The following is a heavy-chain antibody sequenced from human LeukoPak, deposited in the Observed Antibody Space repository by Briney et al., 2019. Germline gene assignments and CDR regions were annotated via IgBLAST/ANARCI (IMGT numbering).Heavy chain of an antibody. D-gene: IGHD6-13*01. V-gene: IGHV4-39*01. CDR1: GGSISSNTYY. CDR3: ARRVAAAGSSYYFDY. J-gene: IGHJ4*02. Sequence: SETLSLTCTVSGGSISSNTYYWDWIRQPPGKGLEWIGTFYYSGSTYYNPSLKSRVTISVDTSKNQFSLNLSSVTAADTAVYYCARRVAAAGSSYYFDYWGRGTLVTVSS. CDR2: FYYSGST.